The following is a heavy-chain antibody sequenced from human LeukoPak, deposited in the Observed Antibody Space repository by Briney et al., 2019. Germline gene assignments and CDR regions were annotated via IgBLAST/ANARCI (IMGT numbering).Heavy chain of an antibody. CDR3: ARDPGYGANDY. J-gene: IGHJ4*02. V-gene: IGHV1-69*13. Sequence: SVKVSCKASGYTFTSYGISWVRQAPGQGLEWMGGIIPIFGTANYAQKFQGRVTITADESTSTAYMELSSLRSEDTAVYYCARDPGYGANDYWGQGTLVTVSS. D-gene: IGHD4-17*01. CDR2: IIPIFGTA. CDR1: GYTFTSYG.